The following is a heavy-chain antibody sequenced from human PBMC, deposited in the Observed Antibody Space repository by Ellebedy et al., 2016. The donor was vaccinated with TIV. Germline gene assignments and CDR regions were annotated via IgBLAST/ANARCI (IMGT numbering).Heavy chain of an antibody. CDR3: ARSGDTSMAFTPSLDY. Sequence: MPGGSLRLSCAVYGGSFSGYYWSWIRQPPGKGLEWIGEINHSGSTNYNPSLKSRVTISVDTSKNQFSLKLSSVTAADTAVYYCARSGDTSMAFTPSLDYWGQGTLVTVSS. CDR2: INHSGST. J-gene: IGHJ4*02. CDR1: GGSFSGYY. D-gene: IGHD5-18*01. V-gene: IGHV4-34*01.